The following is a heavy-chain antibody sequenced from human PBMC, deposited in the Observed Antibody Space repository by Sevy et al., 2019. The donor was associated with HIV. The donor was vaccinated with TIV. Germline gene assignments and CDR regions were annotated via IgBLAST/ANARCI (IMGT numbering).Heavy chain of an antibody. V-gene: IGHV3-21*01. J-gene: IGHJ3*02. CDR1: GFTFSTYT. Sequence: GGSLRLSCAASGFTFSTYTMNWVRQAPGKGLEWVASISSSSNYIYYADSVKGRFTISRDNAKNSLYLQMNSLRAEDTAVYYCARPYGSGSCEAFDIWGQGTMVTVSS. CDR3: ARPYGSGSCEAFDI. D-gene: IGHD3-10*01. CDR2: ISSSSNYI.